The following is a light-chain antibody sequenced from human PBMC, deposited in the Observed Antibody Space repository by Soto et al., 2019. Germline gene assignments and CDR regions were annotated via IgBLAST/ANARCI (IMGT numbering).Light chain of an antibody. Sequence: QSVLTQPASVSGSPGQSITISCTGARTDVVGYDYVTWYQQHPGQAPKLMIYDVNNRPSGVSHRFSGSKSGDTASLTISGLRAEDDADYYCSSYTASAPFYIFGTGTKVTVL. CDR3: SSYTASAPFYI. V-gene: IGLV2-14*03. CDR1: RTDVVGYDY. CDR2: DVN. J-gene: IGLJ1*01.